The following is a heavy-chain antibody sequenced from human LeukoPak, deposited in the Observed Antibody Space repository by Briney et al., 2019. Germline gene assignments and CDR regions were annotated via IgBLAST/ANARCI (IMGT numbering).Heavy chain of an antibody. CDR2: IIPIFGTA. D-gene: IGHD2-15*01. Sequence: ASVKVSCQASGGTFSSYAISWVRQAPGQGLEWMGGIIPIFGTANYAQKFQGRVTITTDESTSTAYMELSSLRSEDTAVYYCAREVVAATTNWFGPWGQGTLVTVSS. CDR3: AREVVAATTNWFGP. V-gene: IGHV1-69*05. CDR1: GGTFSSYA. J-gene: IGHJ5*02.